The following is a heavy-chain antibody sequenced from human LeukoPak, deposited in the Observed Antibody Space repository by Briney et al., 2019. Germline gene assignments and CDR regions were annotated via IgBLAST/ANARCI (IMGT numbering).Heavy chain of an antibody. CDR1: GFTFSSYG. Sequence: GGSLRLSCAASGFTFSSYGMHWVRQAPGKGLEWVAVISYDGSNEYYADSVKGRFTISRDNSKNTLYLQMNSLRAEDTAVYYCAKDLGYSYGYVADYWGQGTLVTVSS. D-gene: IGHD5-18*01. CDR3: AKDLGYSYGYVADY. J-gene: IGHJ4*02. V-gene: IGHV3-30*18. CDR2: ISYDGSNE.